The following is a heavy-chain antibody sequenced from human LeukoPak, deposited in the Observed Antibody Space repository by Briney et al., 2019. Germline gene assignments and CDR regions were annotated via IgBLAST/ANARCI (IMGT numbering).Heavy chain of an antibody. V-gene: IGHV3-11*04. CDR3: GRYGLGYYYMDV. D-gene: IGHD6-19*01. CDR1: GFTFSDHY. CDR2: ISGSGTTT. Sequence: GGSLRLSCAASGFTFSDHYMSWIRQAPGKGLEWVAYISGSGTTTFYADSVKGRFTISRDNAKNSLYLQMNSLRAEDTAVYYCGRYGLGYYYMDVWGKGTTVTVSS. J-gene: IGHJ6*03.